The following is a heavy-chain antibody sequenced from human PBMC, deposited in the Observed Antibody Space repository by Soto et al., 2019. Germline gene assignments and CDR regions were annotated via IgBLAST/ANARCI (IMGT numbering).Heavy chain of an antibody. CDR1: GFTFSSYW. D-gene: IGHD2-15*01. Sequence: GGSLRLSCAASGFTFSSYWMSWVRQAPGKGLEWVANIKQDGSEKYYVDSVKGRFTISRDNAKNSLYLQMNSLRAEDTAVYYCARDPGDCSGGSCYSYYFDYWGQGTLVTVSS. V-gene: IGHV3-7*01. CDR2: IKQDGSEK. CDR3: ARDPGDCSGGSCYSYYFDY. J-gene: IGHJ4*02.